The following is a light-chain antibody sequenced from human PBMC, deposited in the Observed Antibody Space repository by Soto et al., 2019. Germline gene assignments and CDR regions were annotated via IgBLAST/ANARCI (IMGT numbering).Light chain of an antibody. CDR3: QQYNNWPWT. CDR1: QSVSSN. J-gene: IGKJ1*01. CDR2: GAS. Sequence: ETVMTQSPANLSVSPGERAALSCRASQSVSSNLAWYQQKPGQAPRLVIHGASTRATGFPARFSGSGSGTEFTLTISSLQSEDFAVYYCQQYNNWPWTFGQGTKVDIK. V-gene: IGKV3-15*01.